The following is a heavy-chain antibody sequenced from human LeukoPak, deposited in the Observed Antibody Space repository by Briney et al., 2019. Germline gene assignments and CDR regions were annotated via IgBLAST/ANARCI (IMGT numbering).Heavy chain of an antibody. Sequence: GGSLRLSCAASGFTFSTYPMGWVRQAPGKGLEWVSSVFGGSGDTYYIDSVKGRFTISRDNSKSTLYLQMNSLRGDDTAVYYCAKYGVVARRHYLDYWGQGTLVTVCS. CDR1: GFTFSTYP. D-gene: IGHD3-22*01. V-gene: IGHV3-23*01. J-gene: IGHJ4*02. CDR3: AKYGVVARRHYLDY. CDR2: VFGGSGDT.